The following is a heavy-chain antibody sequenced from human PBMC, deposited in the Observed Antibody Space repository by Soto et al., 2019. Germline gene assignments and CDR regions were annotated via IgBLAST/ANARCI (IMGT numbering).Heavy chain of an antibody. CDR3: ARDPSTAAPLQRDY. CDR2: IYYSGST. J-gene: IGHJ4*02. CDR1: GGSISSYY. V-gene: IGHV4-59*01. Sequence: PSETLSLTCTVSGGSISSYYWSWIRQPPGKGLEWIGYIYYSGSTNYNPSLKSRVTISVDTSKNQFSLKLSSVTAADTAVYYCARDPSTAAPLQRDYWGQGTLVTVSS. D-gene: IGHD4-17*01.